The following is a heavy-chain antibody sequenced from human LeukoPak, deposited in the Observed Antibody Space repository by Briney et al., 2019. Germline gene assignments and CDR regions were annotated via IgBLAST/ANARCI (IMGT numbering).Heavy chain of an antibody. J-gene: IGHJ4*02. Sequence: GRSLRLSCAASGFTFDDYAMHWVRQAPGKGLEWVSGISWNSGSIGYADSVKGRSTISRDNAKNSLYLQMNSLRAEDMALYYCAKDHGYSYGRGFDYWGQGTLVTVSS. V-gene: IGHV3-9*03. CDR2: ISWNSGSI. CDR3: AKDHGYSYGRGFDY. D-gene: IGHD5-18*01. CDR1: GFTFDDYA.